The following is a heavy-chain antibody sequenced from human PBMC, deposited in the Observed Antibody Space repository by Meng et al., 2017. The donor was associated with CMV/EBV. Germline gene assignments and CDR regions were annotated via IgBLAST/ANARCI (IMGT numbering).Heavy chain of an antibody. CDR1: GFTFSDYY. CDR3: ARDHMVGSSCYQPPIYYYYGMDV. Sequence: GESLKISCAASGFTFSDYYMSWIRQAPGKGLEWVSYISSSGSTIYYADSVKGRFTISRDNAKNSLYLQLNSLRAEDTAVYYCARDHMVGSSCYQPPIYYYYGMDVWGQGTTVTVSS. CDR2: ISSSGSTI. D-gene: IGHD6-13*01. V-gene: IGHV3-11*01. J-gene: IGHJ6*02.